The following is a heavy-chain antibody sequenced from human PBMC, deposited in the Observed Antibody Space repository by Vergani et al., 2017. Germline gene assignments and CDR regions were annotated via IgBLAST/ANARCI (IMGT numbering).Heavy chain of an antibody. CDR1: GYTFTSYG. V-gene: IGHV1-46*03. D-gene: IGHD1-26*01. CDR2: INPSGGST. CDR3: ARDSGSYYRNFDY. Sequence: KVSCKASGYTFTSYGISWVRQAPGQGLEWMGIINPSGGSTSYAQKFQGRVTMTRDTSTSTVYMELSSLRSEDTAVYYCARDSGSYYRNFDYWGQGTLVTVSS. J-gene: IGHJ4*02.